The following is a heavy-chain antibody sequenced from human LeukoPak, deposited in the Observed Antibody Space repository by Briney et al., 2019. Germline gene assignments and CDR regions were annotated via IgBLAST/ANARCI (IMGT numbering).Heavy chain of an antibody. V-gene: IGHV3-74*03. J-gene: IGHJ4*02. CDR2: VRPEATTT. Sequence: PGGSLRLSCAASGFTFSTYWLYWVRHAPGKGLGLVSRVRPEATTTAYADSVKGRFTISRDNAKNTLFLQMNSLSAEDTAVYYCARDLDWILFDYWGQGTLVTVSS. D-gene: IGHD3-9*01. CDR3: ARDLDWILFDY. CDR1: GFTFSTYW.